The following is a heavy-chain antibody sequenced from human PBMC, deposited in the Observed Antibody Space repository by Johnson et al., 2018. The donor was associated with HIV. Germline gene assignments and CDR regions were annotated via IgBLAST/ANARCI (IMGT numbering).Heavy chain of an antibody. Sequence: VQLVESGGGVVRPGGSLRLSCTASGFTFDDYAMHWVRQAPGKGLEWVSGISWNSGSIGYADSVKGRFTISRDNAKNSLYLQMNSLRAEDTAVYYCARVAYYDSSGYLGVYAFDIWGQGTMVTVSS. V-gene: IGHV3-9*01. CDR3: ARVAYYDSSGYLGVYAFDI. J-gene: IGHJ3*02. CDR2: ISWNSGSI. CDR1: GFTFDDYA. D-gene: IGHD3-22*01.